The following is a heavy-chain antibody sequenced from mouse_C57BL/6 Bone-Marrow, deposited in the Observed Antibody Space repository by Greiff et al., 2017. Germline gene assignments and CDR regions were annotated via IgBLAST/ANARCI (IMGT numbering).Heavy chain of an antibody. CDR2: ISSGSSTI. CDR1: GFTFSDYG. V-gene: IGHV5-17*01. Sequence: EVKLQESGGGLVKPGGSLKLSCAASGFTFSDYGMHWVRQAPEKGLEWVAYISSGSSTIYYADTVKGRFTITRDNATNTLFLQMTSLRSEDTAMYYCADYEAWFAYWGQGTLVTVSA. D-gene: IGHD2-3*01. J-gene: IGHJ3*01. CDR3: ADYEAWFAY.